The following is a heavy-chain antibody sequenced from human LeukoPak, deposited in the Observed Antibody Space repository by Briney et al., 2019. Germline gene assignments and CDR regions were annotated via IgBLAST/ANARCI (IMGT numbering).Heavy chain of an antibody. CDR3: AKDFRSGYYYALSLVMDY. CDR1: GFTFNGYS. V-gene: IGHV3-21*01. Sequence: GGSLRLSCAASGFTFNGYSMNWVRQAPGKGLEWVSSISRSSRDIYYADSVKGRFTISRDNSKNTLYLQMNSLRAEDTAVYYCAKDFRSGYYYALSLVMDYWGQGTLVTVSS. J-gene: IGHJ4*02. CDR2: ISRSSRDI. D-gene: IGHD3-22*01.